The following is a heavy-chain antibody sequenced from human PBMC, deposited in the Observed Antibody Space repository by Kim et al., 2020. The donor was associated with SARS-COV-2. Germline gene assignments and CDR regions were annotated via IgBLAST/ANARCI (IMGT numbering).Heavy chain of an antibody. J-gene: IGHJ4*02. Sequence: YTPSLKVRVTIAVATSTAQFYLMLSSVTAADTAVFYCARLVRARWGFDYWGQGTLVTVSS. CDR3: ARLVRARWGFDY. D-gene: IGHD3-16*01. V-gene: IGHV4-39*01.